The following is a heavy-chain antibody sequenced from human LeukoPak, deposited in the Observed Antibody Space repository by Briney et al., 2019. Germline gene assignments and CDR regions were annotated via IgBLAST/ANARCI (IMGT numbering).Heavy chain of an antibody. V-gene: IGHV6-1*01. CDR2: TYYRSKWYI. CDR3: ASHAFDI. Sequence: SQTLSLTCAISGDSVSSNSAAWNWIRQSPSRGLEWLGRTYYRSKWYIDYAMSMESRITINPDTSKNQFSLQLNSVTPEDTAVYYCASHAFDIWGQGTMVTVSS. J-gene: IGHJ3*02. CDR1: GDSVSSNSAA.